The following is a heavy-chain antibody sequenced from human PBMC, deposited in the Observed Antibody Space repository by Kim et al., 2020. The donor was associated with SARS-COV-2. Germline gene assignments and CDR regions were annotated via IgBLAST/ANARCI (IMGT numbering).Heavy chain of an antibody. J-gene: IGHJ4*02. CDR2: INHSGST. D-gene: IGHD3-22*01. Sequence: SETLSLTCAVYGGSFSGYYWSWIRQPPGKGLEWIGEINHSGSTNYNPSLKSRVTISVDTSKNQFSLKLSSVTAADTAVYYCARGWGSSGPFDYWGQGTL. V-gene: IGHV4-34*01. CDR3: ARGWGSSGPFDY. CDR1: GGSFSGYY.